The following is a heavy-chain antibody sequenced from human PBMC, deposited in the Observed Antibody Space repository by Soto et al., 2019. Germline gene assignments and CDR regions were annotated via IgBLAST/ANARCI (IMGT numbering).Heavy chain of an antibody. V-gene: IGHV4-61*01. D-gene: IGHD3-3*01. CDR3: ERDHYEFRSGSYDDAMEV. CDR2: IYYTGST. Sequence: QVQLQESGPGLVKPSETLSLTCTVSGGSVSSESHHWGWIRQTPGKGLEWIGYIYYTGSTNYNPSIEGRVTMSVDTSRDQVSMRLRSVTRADTAVYYCERDHYEFRSGSYDDAMEVWGQGTKVTVSS. CDR1: GGSVSSESHH. J-gene: IGHJ6*02.